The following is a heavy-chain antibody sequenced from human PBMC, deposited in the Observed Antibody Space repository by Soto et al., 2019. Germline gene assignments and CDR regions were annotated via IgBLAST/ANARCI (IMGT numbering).Heavy chain of an antibody. CDR1: GASVSSGSSY. Sequence: QVQLQESGPGLVKPSETLSLTCTVSGASVSSGSSYWSWIRESPGKGLEWIGNTHHSGSTNYNPSLKCRVTISVGTSKNLFALNLTAVTPADTAVYYCTILVPAAPNWFDAWGQVTLVTLSS. J-gene: IGHJ5*02. D-gene: IGHD2-2*01. CDR3: TILVPAAPNWFDA. V-gene: IGHV4-61*03. CDR2: THHSGST.